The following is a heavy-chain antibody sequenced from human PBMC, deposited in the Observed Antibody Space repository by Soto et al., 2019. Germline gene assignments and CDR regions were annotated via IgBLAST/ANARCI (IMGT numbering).Heavy chain of an antibody. CDR2: ISYDGSNK. D-gene: IGHD6-19*01. V-gene: IGHV3-30-3*01. CDR3: ARDRVQWVAVAGPSFLLDY. Sequence: QVQLVESGGGVVQPGRSLRLSCAASGFTFSSYAMHWVRQAPGKGLEWVAVISYDGSNKYYADSVKGRFTISRDNSKNTVYLKGNSLRAEDTAVYYCARDRVQWVAVAGPSFLLDYWGQGTLVTVSS. CDR1: GFTFSSYA. J-gene: IGHJ4*02.